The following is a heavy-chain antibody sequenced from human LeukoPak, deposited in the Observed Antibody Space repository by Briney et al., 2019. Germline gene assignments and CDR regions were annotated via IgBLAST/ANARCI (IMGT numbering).Heavy chain of an antibody. CDR2: INPNSGGT. D-gene: IGHD6-19*01. CDR3: ARDRSSIAVAGTLRGYYFDY. V-gene: IGHV1-2*02. J-gene: IGHJ4*02. CDR1: GYTFTGYY. Sequence: ASVKVSCKASGYTFTGYYMHWVRQAPGQGLEWMGWINPNSGGTNYAQKFQGRVTMTRATSISTAYMELSRLRSDDTAVYYCARDRSSIAVAGTLRGYYFDYWGQGTLVTVSS.